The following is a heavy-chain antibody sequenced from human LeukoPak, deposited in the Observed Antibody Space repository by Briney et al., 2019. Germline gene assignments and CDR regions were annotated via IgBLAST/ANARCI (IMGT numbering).Heavy chain of an antibody. D-gene: IGHD1-26*01. CDR1: GGSISSYY. V-gene: IGHV4-4*08. CDR3: ARDPGYAGATPLFDY. Sequence: PSQTLSLTCTVSGGSISSYYWSWIRQPPGKGLEWIGYIYYSGSTNYNPSLKSRVTISVDTSKNQFSLKLSSVTAADTAVYYCARDPGYAGATPLFDYWGQGTLVTVSS. J-gene: IGHJ4*02. CDR2: IYYSGST.